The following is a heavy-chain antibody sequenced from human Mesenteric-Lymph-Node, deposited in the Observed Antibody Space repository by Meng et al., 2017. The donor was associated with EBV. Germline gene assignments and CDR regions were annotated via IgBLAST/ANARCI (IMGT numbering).Heavy chain of an antibody. CDR3: VSYDYGNYVSFDS. CDR1: GASISSGSYY. D-gene: IGHD4-11*01. CDR2: IYYRGST. J-gene: IGHJ4*02. V-gene: IGHV4-39*01. Sequence: QLHLQESGPGQVEPQETVSLTCTVPGASISSGSYYWGWIRQPPGKGLEWIGSIYYRGSTYYNPSLRSRVTISVDTSKNHFSLKLSSVTAADTAMYYCVSYDYGNYVSFDSWGQGILVTVSS.